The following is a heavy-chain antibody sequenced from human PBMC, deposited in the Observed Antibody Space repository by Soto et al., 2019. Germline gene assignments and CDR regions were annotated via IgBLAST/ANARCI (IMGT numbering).Heavy chain of an antibody. CDR1: GGTFSSYT. V-gene: IGHV1-69*02. CDR2: IIPILGIA. Sequence: QVQLVQSGAEVKKPGSSVKVSCKASGGTFSSYTISWVRQAPGQGLEWMGRIIPILGIANYAQKFQGRVTSTADXXTXTXYMELSSVRSEDTAVYYCARLAYCGGDCYLERAFDIWGQGTMVTVSS. CDR3: ARLAYCGGDCYLERAFDI. J-gene: IGHJ3*02. D-gene: IGHD2-21*02.